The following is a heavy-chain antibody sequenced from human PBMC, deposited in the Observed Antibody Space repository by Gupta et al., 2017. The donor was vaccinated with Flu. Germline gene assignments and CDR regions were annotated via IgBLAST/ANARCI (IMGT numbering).Heavy chain of an antibody. J-gene: IGHJ6*02. Sequence: EVQLVEPGGGELRQGGALRLPSVGSGFTFDCYGLACVRPGPGKGPEWVSAVNWNGLNMGYADSVQGRFTISKDNARNVLYLQMNNLRSEDTAFYYCARDSEYNTGWGQLGMDVWGPGTAVRVSS. V-gene: IGHV3-20*03. CDR2: VNWNGLNM. CDR3: ARDSEYNTGWGQLGMDV. CDR1: GFTFDCYG. D-gene: IGHD5-24*01.